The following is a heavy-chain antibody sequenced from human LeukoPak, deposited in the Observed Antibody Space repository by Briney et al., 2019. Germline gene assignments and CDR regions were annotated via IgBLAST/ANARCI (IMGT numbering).Heavy chain of an antibody. J-gene: IGHJ1*01. CDR1: GGSISSYY. CDR3: AREDYCSGGSCYSGYFEH. D-gene: IGHD2-15*01. Sequence: SETLSLTCTVSGGSISSYYWSWIRQPPGKGLEWIGYIYYSGTTNYNPSLKSRVTISVDTSKNQFSLKLSSVTAADTAVYYCAREDYCSGGSCYSGYFEHWGQGTLVTVSS. CDR2: IYYSGTT. V-gene: IGHV4-59*01.